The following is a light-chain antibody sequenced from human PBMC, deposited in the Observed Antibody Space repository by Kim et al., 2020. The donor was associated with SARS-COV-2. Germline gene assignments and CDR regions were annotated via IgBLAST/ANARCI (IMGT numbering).Light chain of an antibody. CDR3: QQYGNMYT. J-gene: IGKJ2*01. CDR1: QSVSSY. V-gene: IGKV3-20*01. Sequence: LSLSPRERATLSCRASQSVSSYLAWYQQKPGQAPRLLIYGASSRATGIPDRFSGSGSGTDFTLTISRLEPEDLAVYYCQQYGNMYTFGQGTKLEIK. CDR2: GAS.